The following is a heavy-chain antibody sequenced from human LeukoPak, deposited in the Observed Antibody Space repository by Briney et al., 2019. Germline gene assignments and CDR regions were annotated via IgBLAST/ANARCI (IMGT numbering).Heavy chain of an antibody. Sequence: GGSLRLSCAASGFTFSNYGMHWVRQAPGKGLEWVAVIWYDGSNKYYADSVKGRFTISRDNSKNTLYLQMNGLRAEDTAVYYCAKAVYCSSTSCSLGNWGQGTLVTVSS. V-gene: IGHV3-33*06. CDR1: GFTFSNYG. CDR2: IWYDGSNK. J-gene: IGHJ4*02. CDR3: AKAVYCSSTSCSLGN. D-gene: IGHD2-2*01.